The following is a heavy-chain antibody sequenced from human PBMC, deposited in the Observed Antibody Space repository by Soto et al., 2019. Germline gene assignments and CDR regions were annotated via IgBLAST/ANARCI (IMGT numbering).Heavy chain of an antibody. D-gene: IGHD3-10*01. J-gene: IGHJ4*02. V-gene: IGHV3-30*18. CDR2: ISYDGSNK. Sequence: GSLRLSCAASGFTFSSYGMHWVRQAPGKGLEWVAVISYDGSNKYYADSVKGRFTISRDNSKNTLYLQMNSLRAEDTAVYYCAKGMRDYYGSGSYADTRALDYWGQGTLVTVSS. CDR1: GFTFSSYG. CDR3: AKGMRDYYGSGSYADTRALDY.